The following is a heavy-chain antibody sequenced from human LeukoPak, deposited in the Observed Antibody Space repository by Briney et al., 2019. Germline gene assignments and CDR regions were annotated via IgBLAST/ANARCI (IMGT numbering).Heavy chain of an antibody. CDR2: IYYSGST. V-gene: IGHV4-39*07. Sequence: SSETLSLTCTVSGGSTSSSSYYWGWIRQPPGKGLEWVGSIYYSGSTYYNPSLKSRVTISVDTSKNQFSLKLSSVTAADTAVYYCARDWQLNYYYYMDVWGKGTTVTVSS. CDR3: ARDWQLNYYYYMDV. D-gene: IGHD6-6*01. CDR1: GGSTSSSSYY. J-gene: IGHJ6*03.